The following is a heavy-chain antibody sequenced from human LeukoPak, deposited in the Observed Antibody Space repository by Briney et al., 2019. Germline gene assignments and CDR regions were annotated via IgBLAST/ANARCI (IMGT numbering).Heavy chain of an antibody. CDR3: ARILTGTRSYYFDY. CDR2: IYTSGST. CDR1: GGSISSYY. Sequence: SETLSLTCTVSGGSISSYYWSWIRQPAGKGLEWIGRIYTSGSTNYNPSLKSRVTMSVDKSKNQFSLKLSSVTAADTAVYYCARILTGTRSYYFDYWGQGTLVTVSS. J-gene: IGHJ4*02. D-gene: IGHD1-1*01. V-gene: IGHV4-4*07.